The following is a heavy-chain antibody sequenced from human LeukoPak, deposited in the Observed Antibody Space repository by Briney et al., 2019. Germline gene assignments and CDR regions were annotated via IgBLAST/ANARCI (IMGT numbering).Heavy chain of an antibody. CDR2: IHYSGST. D-gene: IGHD2-15*01. V-gene: IGHV4-39*07. CDR1: GGSISSSSYY. J-gene: IGHJ4*02. CDR3: ARDIVVVAASLYYFDY. Sequence: SETLSLICTVSGGSISSSSYYWGWIRQPPGKGLEWIGSIHYSGSTYYNPSLKSRVTISVDTSKKQFSLKLSSVTAADTAVYYCARDIVVVAASLYYFDYWGQGTLVTVSS.